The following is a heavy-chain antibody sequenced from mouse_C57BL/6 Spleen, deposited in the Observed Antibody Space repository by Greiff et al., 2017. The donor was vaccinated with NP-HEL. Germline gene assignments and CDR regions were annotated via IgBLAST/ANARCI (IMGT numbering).Heavy chain of an antibody. CDR3: ARSWDYGNSYAMDY. Sequence: VQLQQSGAELVKPGASVKLSCKASGYTFTSYWMHWVKQRPGQGLEWIGMIHPNSGSTNYNEKFKSKATLTVDKSSSTAYMQLSSLTSEDSAVYNCARSWDYGNSYAMDYWGQGTSVTVSS. V-gene: IGHV1-64*01. J-gene: IGHJ4*01. CDR1: GYTFTSYW. CDR2: IHPNSGST. D-gene: IGHD1-1*01.